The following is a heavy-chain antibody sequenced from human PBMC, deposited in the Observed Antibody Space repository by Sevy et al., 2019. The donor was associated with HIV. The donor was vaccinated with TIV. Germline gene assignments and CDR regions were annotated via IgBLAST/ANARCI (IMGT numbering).Heavy chain of an antibody. CDR2: ISSSSSTI. D-gene: IGHD6-19*01. V-gene: IGHV3-48*01. CDR3: ARGLIAVAVL. CDR1: GFTFSSYS. Sequence: GGSLRLSCAASGFTFSSYSMNWVRQAPGKGLEWVSYISSSSSTIYYADSVKGRFTISRDNAKNSLYLQMNSLRAEDTAVYYCARGLIAVAVLWGQGTLVTVSS. J-gene: IGHJ4*02.